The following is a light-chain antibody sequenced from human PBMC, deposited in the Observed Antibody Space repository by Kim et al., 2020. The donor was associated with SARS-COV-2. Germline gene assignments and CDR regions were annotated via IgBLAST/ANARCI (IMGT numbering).Light chain of an antibody. CDR1: SLRSYY. Sequence: SSELTQDPAVSVALGQTVRITCQGDSLRSYYASWYQQKPGQAPVLVIYGKNNRPSGIPDRFSGSGSGNTASLTITGAQAEDEADYYCNSRDSSGNHRVVFGGGTQLTVL. CDR3: NSRDSSGNHRVV. CDR2: GKN. V-gene: IGLV3-19*01. J-gene: IGLJ2*01.